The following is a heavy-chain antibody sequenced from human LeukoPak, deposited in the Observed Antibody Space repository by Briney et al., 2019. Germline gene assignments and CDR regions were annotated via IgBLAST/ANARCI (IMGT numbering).Heavy chain of an antibody. Sequence: ASVTVSCKASGYTFTSYGISWVRQAPGQGLEWMGWISAYNGNTNYAQKLQGRVTMNTDTSTSTAYMELRSLRSDDTAVYYCARVRGYYDSSGPGDYWGQGTLVTVSS. CDR3: ARVRGYYDSSGPGDY. J-gene: IGHJ4*02. CDR2: ISAYNGNT. V-gene: IGHV1-18*01. CDR1: GYTFTSYG. D-gene: IGHD3-22*01.